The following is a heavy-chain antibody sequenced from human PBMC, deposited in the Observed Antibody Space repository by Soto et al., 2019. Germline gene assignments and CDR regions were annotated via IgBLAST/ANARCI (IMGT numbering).Heavy chain of an antibody. CDR3: AKDGRDGYNLYWYFDL. V-gene: IGHV3-30*18. D-gene: IGHD5-12*01. CDR2: ISYDGSNK. J-gene: IGHJ2*01. CDR1: GFTFSSYG. Sequence: QVQLVESGGGVVQPGRSLRLSCAASGFTFSSYGMHWVRQAPGKGLEWVAVISYDGSNKYYADSVKGRFTISRDNSKNTRYLQMNRLRAEDTGVYYCAKDGRDGYNLYWYFDLWGRGTLVTVSS.